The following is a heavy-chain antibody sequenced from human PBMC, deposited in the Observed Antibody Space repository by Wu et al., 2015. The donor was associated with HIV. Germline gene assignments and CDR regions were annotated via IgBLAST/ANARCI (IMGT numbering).Heavy chain of an antibody. J-gene: IGHJ5*02. CDR2: IIPIFGTA. V-gene: IGHV1-69*05. D-gene: IGHD3-22*01. CDR3: ARGPVLPGQYYYDSSGPLGVGWFDP. Sequence: QVQLVQSGAEVKKPGSSVKVSCKASGGTFSSYAISWVRQAPGQGLEWMGGIIPIFGTANYAQKFQGRVTITTDESTSTAYMELSSLRSEDTAVYYCARGPVLPGQYYYDSSGPLGVGWFDPGAREPWSPVSS. CDR1: GGTFSSYA.